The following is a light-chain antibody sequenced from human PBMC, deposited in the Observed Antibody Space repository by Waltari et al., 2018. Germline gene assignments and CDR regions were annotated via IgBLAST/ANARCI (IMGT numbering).Light chain of an antibody. V-gene: IGKV1-5*03. Sequence: DIQMTQSPSTLSASVGDTITITCRASQSISNYLAWYRQKPGKAPKLLIYKASSSGSGVPSRFSGSGSGTEFTLTISSLQPDDFATYYCQQYKTYSSFGQGTKLEIK. CDR3: QQYKTYSS. CDR1: QSISNY. J-gene: IGKJ2*03. CDR2: KAS.